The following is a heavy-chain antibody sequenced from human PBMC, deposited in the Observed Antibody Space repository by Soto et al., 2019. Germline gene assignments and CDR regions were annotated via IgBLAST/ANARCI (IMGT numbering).Heavy chain of an antibody. D-gene: IGHD3-10*01. CDR1: GVSISSGGYS. V-gene: IGHV4-30-2*01. J-gene: IGHJ4*02. CDR3: ARVDYGSGSFDY. Sequence: SETLSLTCVVSGVSISSGGYSWTWIRQPPGEGLEWIGNIFHSGTDYYNPSLKSRVTMSVDKSKNQFSLKVNSVSAADTAVYYCARVDYGSGSFDYWGQGTLVTVSS. CDR2: IFHSGTD.